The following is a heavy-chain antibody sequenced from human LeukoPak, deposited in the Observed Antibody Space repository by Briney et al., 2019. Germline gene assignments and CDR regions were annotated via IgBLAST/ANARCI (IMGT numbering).Heavy chain of an antibody. Sequence: SGGSLRLSCAASGFTFTTYAMTWVRQAPGKGLEWVSTISGSGDITYYADSVKGRFTISRDNSKDTLYLQMNSLRAEVTAMHFCATDRWSPGDCWGQGTLVTVSS. J-gene: IGHJ4*02. CDR2: ISGSGDIT. V-gene: IGHV3-23*01. CDR1: GFTFTTYA. CDR3: ATDRWSPGDC. D-gene: IGHD4-23*01.